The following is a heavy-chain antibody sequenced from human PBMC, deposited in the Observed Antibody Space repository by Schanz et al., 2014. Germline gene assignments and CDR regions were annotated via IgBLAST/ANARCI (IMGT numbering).Heavy chain of an antibody. CDR3: TRGGYSYALSAFDI. J-gene: IGHJ3*02. CDR2: ITANNGDT. CDR1: GGTFSSFG. Sequence: QVQLVQSGAEMKKPGASVKVSCKASGGTFSSFGINWVRQAPGQGLEWMGWITANNGDTNYALKLQGRVTMTTDTSTGTAYMELRSLRSDDTALYYCTRGGYSYALSAFDIWGQGTMVTVSS. D-gene: IGHD5-18*01. V-gene: IGHV1-18*01.